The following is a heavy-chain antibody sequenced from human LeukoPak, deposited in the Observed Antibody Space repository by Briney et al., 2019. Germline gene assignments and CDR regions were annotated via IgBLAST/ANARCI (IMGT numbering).Heavy chain of an antibody. CDR1: GGSFSGYY. V-gene: IGHV4-34*01. CDR3: ARGLFHFWSGPYFDY. CDR2: INHGGST. J-gene: IGHJ4*02. Sequence: SSETLSLTCAVYGGSFSGYYWSWIRQPPGKGLEWIGEINHGGSTNYNPSLKSRVTISVDTSKNQFSLKLSSVTAADTAVYYCARGLFHFWSGPYFDYWGQGTLVTVSS. D-gene: IGHD3-3*02.